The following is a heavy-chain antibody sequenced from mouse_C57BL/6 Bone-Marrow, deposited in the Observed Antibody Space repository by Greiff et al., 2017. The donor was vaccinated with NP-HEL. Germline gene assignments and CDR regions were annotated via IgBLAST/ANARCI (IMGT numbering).Heavy chain of an antibody. CDR3: TTNYDYDGFAY. CDR2: IDPETGGT. CDR1: GYTFTDYE. V-gene: IGHV1-15*01. D-gene: IGHD2-4*01. Sequence: QVQLQQSGAELVRPGASVTLSCKASGYTFTDYEMHWVKQTPVHGLEWIGAIDPETGGTAYNQKFKGKAILTADKSSSTAYIELRSLTSEDSAVYYCTTNYDYDGFAYWGQGTLVTVSA. J-gene: IGHJ3*01.